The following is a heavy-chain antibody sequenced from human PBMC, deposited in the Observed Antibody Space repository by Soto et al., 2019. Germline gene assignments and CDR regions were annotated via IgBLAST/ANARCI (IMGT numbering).Heavy chain of an antibody. V-gene: IGHV4-34*01. Sequence: PSETLSLTCAVYGGSFSGYYWSWIRQPPGKGLEWIGEINHSGSTNYNPSLKSRVTISVDTSKNQFSLKLSSVTAADTAVYYCARSLYCTNGVCPKVHYYYYMDVWGKGTTVTVSS. CDR2: INHSGST. CDR1: GGSFSGYY. J-gene: IGHJ6*03. CDR3: ARSLYCTNGVCPKVHYYYYMDV. D-gene: IGHD2-8*01.